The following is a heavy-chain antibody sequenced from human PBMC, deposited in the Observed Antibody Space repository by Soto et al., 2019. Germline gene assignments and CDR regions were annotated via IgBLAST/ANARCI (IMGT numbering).Heavy chain of an antibody. J-gene: IGHJ4*02. V-gene: IGHV1-3*01. Sequence: QGQLVQSGAEVKKPGASVRVSCKPSGYTLTNYAIPWVRQAAGQSLEWLAWIDPGSGRPTYSKKVQGRIIVTRDNSATTSDRDLTSLTSEDTAVYFCTRDLNGGNPVDYWGQGALGTVSS. D-gene: IGHD2-8*01. CDR2: IDPGSGRP. CDR3: TRDLNGGNPVDY. CDR1: GYTLTNYA.